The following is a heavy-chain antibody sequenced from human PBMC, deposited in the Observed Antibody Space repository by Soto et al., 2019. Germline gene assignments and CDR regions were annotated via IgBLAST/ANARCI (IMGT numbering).Heavy chain of an antibody. J-gene: IGHJ4*02. V-gene: IGHV4-30-2*01. Sequence: QLQLQESGAGLVKPSQTLSLTCAVSGGSISSGGYSWSWIRQPPGKGLEWIGYIYHSGSTYYNPSLKSRATISTDSYNNQSSLKLTSVTAADTAVYYCSRSHDSNDNWGQGTLVTVSS. D-gene: IGHD3-22*01. CDR2: IYHSGST. CDR3: SRSHDSNDN. CDR1: GGSISSGGYS.